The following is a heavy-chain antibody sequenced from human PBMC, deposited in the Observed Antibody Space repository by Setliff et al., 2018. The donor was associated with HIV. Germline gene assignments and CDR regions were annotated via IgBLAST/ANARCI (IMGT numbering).Heavy chain of an antibody. CDR1: GYTFTDYY. V-gene: IGHV1-2*06. CDR3: ARDLIRITPHGDLPF. CDR2: INPKSGVT. J-gene: IGHJ4*02. D-gene: IGHD2-15*01. Sequence: ASVKVSCKASGYTFTDYYIHWVRQAPGHGLEWVGRINPKSGVTSYAQNFRARVTMTRDASSTTAYMELSTLRSDDTALYYCARDLIRITPHGDLPFWGQGTLVTVSS.